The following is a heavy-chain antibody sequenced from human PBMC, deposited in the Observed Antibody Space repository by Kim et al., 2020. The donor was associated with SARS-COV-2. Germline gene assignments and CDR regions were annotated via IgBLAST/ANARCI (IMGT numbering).Heavy chain of an antibody. J-gene: IGHJ5*02. CDR3: ARGRFYYGRLFDP. CDR2: INHSGST. CDR1: GGSFSGYY. D-gene: IGHD1-26*01. V-gene: IGHV4-34*01. Sequence: SETLSLTCAVYGGSFSGYYWSWIRQPPGKGLEWIGEINHSGSTNYNPSLKSRVTISVDTSKNQFSLKLSSVTAADTAVYYCARGRFYYGRLFDPWGQGTL.